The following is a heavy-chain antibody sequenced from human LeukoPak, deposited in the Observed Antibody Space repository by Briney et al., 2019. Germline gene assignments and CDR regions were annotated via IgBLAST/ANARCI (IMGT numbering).Heavy chain of an antibody. V-gene: IGHV1-46*01. D-gene: IGHD3-10*01. CDR1: GYTFTSYY. J-gene: IGHJ6*03. CDR2: INPSGGST. Sequence: ASVKVSCKASGYTFTSYYMHWVRQAPGQGLEWMGIINPSGGSTSYAQKFQGRVTMTGDMSTSTVYMELSSLRSEDTAVYYCARAVRGHYYYYYMDVWGKGTTVTVSS. CDR3: ARAVRGHYYYYYMDV.